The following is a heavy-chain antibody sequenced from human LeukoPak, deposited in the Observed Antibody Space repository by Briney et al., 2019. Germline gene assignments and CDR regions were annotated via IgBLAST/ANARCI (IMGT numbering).Heavy chain of an antibody. CDR2: ISYDGSNK. CDR3: ARAFGSYSGSYFDY. J-gene: IGHJ4*02. Sequence: GGSLRLSCAASGFTFSRYAMHWVRQAPGKGLEWVAVISYDGSNKYYADSVKGRFTISRDNSKNTLYLQMNSLRAEDTAVYYCARAFGSYSGSYFDYWGQGTLVTVSS. D-gene: IGHD1-26*01. V-gene: IGHV3-30-3*01. CDR1: GFTFSRYA.